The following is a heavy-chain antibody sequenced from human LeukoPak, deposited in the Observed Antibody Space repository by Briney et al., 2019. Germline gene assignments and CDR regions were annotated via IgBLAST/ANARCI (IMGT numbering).Heavy chain of an antibody. D-gene: IGHD3-10*01. J-gene: IGHJ6*04. Sequence: SETLSLTCTVSGGSISSSSYYWGWIRQPPGKGLEWIGSIYYSGSTYYNPSLKSRVTISVDTSKNQFSLKLSSVTAADTAVYYCARDELRTDEVRGVIIAYYYYGMDVWGKGTTVTVSS. CDR3: ARDELRTDEVRGVIIAYYYYGMDV. CDR1: GGSISSSSYY. V-gene: IGHV4-39*02. CDR2: IYYSGST.